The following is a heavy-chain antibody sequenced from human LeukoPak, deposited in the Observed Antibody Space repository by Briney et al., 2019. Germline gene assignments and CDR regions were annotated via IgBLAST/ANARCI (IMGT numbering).Heavy chain of an antibody. V-gene: IGHV1-8*03. D-gene: IGHD2-2*01. J-gene: IGHJ3*02. CDR3: ARPYCSSTSCFDAFDI. CDR1: GYTFTSYD. Sequence: ASVKVSCKASGYTFTSYDINWVRQATGQGLEWMGWMNPNSGNTGYAQKFQGRVTITRNTSISTAYMELSSLRSEDTAVYYCARPYCSSTSCFDAFDIWGQGTMVTVSS. CDR2: MNPNSGNT.